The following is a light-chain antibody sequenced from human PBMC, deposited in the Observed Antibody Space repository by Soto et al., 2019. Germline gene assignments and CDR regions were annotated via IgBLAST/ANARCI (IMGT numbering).Light chain of an antibody. CDR3: QQYNNWRT. V-gene: IGKV3-15*01. Sequence: EIVMTQSPATLSVSPGERVTLSCSASQSVSSNLAWYQQKPVQTPRLLIYGASTRATGVPARFSGSGSGTEFTLTISSLQSEDFAVYYCQQYNNWRTFGQGTKVEIK. J-gene: IGKJ1*01. CDR2: GAS. CDR1: QSVSSN.